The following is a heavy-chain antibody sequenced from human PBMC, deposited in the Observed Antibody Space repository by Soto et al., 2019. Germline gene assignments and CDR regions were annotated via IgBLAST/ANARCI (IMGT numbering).Heavy chain of an antibody. CDR2: IGTGGDT. Sequence: GGSLRLSCAASGFTFCTYDMHWVRQARGKGLEWVSAIGTGGDTYYPDSVKGRFTISRESAKNSLYLQMNSLRVGDTAVYYCARDRRDCSGSNCYSRWHFDLWGRGTLVTVSS. J-gene: IGHJ2*01. V-gene: IGHV3-13*01. CDR3: ARDRRDCSGSNCYSRWHFDL. D-gene: IGHD2-15*01. CDR1: GFTFCTYD.